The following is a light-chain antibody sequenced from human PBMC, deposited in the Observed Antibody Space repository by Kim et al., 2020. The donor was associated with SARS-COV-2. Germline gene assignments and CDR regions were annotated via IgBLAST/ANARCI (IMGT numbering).Light chain of an antibody. Sequence: PGQTVTMSCSGSSSSIGSKNVYWYQKLPGTAPKLLIYKNNQRPSGVPDRFSGSNSGTSASLAISGLRSEDEADYYCAIWDDRFWVFGGGTQLTVL. CDR3: AIWDDRFWV. J-gene: IGLJ3*02. CDR1: SSSIGSKN. V-gene: IGLV1-47*01. CDR2: KNN.